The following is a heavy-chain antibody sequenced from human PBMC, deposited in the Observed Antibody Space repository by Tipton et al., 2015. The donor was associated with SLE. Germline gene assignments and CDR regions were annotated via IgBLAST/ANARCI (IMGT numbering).Heavy chain of an antibody. J-gene: IGHJ4*02. Sequence: TLSLTCAVYGGSFSGYYWSWIRQPPGKGLEWIGEINHSGSTNDNPSLKSRVTISVDTSKNQFSLKLSSVTAADTAVYYCARGLFGGSYDYWGQGTLVTVSS. D-gene: IGHD1-26*01. V-gene: IGHV4-34*01. CDR2: INHSGST. CDR1: GGSFSGYY. CDR3: ARGLFGGSYDY.